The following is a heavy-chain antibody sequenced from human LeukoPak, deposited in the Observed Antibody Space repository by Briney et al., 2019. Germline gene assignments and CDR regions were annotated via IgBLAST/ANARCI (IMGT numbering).Heavy chain of an antibody. CDR1: GGTFSSYA. D-gene: IGHD2-2*01. Sequence: GASVKVSCKASGGTFSSYAISWVRQAPGQGLEWMGGIIPIFGTANYAQKFQGRVTITADKSTSTAYMELSSLRAEDTAVYYCAKSHRGHCSTTTCDDEGDYWGQGTLVTVSS. J-gene: IGHJ4*02. V-gene: IGHV1-69*06. CDR3: AKSHRGHCSTTTCDDEGDY. CDR2: IIPIFGTA.